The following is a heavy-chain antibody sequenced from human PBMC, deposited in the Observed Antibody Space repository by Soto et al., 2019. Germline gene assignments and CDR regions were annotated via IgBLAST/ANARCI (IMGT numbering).Heavy chain of an antibody. CDR2: IKQDGSEK. J-gene: IGHJ3*02. Sequence: VGSLRLSCAASGFTFSSYWMSWVRQAPGKGLEWVANIKQDGSEKYYVDSVKGRFTISRDNAKNSLYLQMNSLRAEDTAVYYCARELRFLESPLADAFDIWGQGTMVTVSS. CDR1: GFTFSSYW. D-gene: IGHD3-3*01. V-gene: IGHV3-7*03. CDR3: ARELRFLESPLADAFDI.